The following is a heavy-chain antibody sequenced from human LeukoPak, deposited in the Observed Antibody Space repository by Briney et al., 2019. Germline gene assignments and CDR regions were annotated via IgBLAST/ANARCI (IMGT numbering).Heavy chain of an antibody. J-gene: IGHJ4*02. CDR1: GYRFADYY. CDR3: ARELGFCSSTSCPLYHY. Sequence: GASVKVSCKASGYRFADYYVHWVRQAPGQGLEWMGWINPNNGGTNYAQKFYGRVTMTRDTSITTAYMELNRLTSDDTAAYYCARELGFCSSTSCPLYHYWGQGTLVTVSS. D-gene: IGHD2-2*01. CDR2: INPNNGGT. V-gene: IGHV1-2*02.